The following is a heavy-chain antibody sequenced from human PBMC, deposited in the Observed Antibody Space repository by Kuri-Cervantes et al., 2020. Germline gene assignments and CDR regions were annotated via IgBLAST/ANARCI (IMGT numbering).Heavy chain of an antibody. Sequence: GGSLRLSCAASGFTVSSNYMSWVRQAPGKGLEWVSVIYSGGSTCYADSVKGRFTISRHNSKNTLYLQMNSLRAEDTAVYYCARTTLYYYDSFYFDYWGQGTLVTVSS. CDR3: ARTTLYYYDSFYFDY. CDR1: GFTVSSNY. J-gene: IGHJ4*02. D-gene: IGHD3-22*01. CDR2: IYSGGST. V-gene: IGHV3-53*04.